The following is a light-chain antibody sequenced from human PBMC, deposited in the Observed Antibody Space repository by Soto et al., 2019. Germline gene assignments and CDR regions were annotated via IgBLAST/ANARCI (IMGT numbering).Light chain of an antibody. Sequence: EITLSKSPGTVSLTKKERATLXCMSSQSVSSSYLAWYQQKPGQAPRLLIYGASSRATGIPDRFSGSGSGTDFTLTISRLEPEDFAVYYCQQDGILLLTFCGGS. V-gene: IGKV3-20*01. CDR1: QSVSSSY. J-gene: IGKJ4*01. CDR2: GAS. CDR3: QQDGILLLT.